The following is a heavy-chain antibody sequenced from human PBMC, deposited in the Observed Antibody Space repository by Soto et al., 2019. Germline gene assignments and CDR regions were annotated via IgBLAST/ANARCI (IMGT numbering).Heavy chain of an antibody. J-gene: IGHJ4*02. V-gene: IGHV1-18*01. D-gene: IGHD1-1*01. CDR2: ISAHNGNT. Sequence: QVHLVQSGAEVKKPGASVKVSCKASGYTFTSYGITWVRQAPGQGLEWMGWISAHNGNTDYGQKLQGRVIVTRDTSTSTAYMEMRSLISDDTAVYYCARGRYGDYWGQGALVTVS. CDR1: GYTFTSYG. CDR3: ARGRYGDY.